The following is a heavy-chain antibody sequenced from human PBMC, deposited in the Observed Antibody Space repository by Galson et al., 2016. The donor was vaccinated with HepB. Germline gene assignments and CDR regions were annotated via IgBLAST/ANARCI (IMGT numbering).Heavy chain of an antibody. Sequence: SLRLSCAASGFTFSSYDMQWVRQATGKGLEWVSAIGTAGDTYYPGSVKGRFTLSRENAKNSLYLQMNSLRAGDTAVYYCARGGGFPSYYYYGMDVWGQGTTVTVSS. V-gene: IGHV3-13*01. CDR2: IGTAGDT. CDR3: ARGGGFPSYYYYGMDV. J-gene: IGHJ6*02. D-gene: IGHD3-16*01. CDR1: GFTFSSYD.